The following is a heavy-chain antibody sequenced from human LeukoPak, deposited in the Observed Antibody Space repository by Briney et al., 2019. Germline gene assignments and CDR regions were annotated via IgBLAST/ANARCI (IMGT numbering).Heavy chain of an antibody. J-gene: IGHJ3*02. CDR2: ISSSGIII. CDR1: GFIFSDYY. D-gene: IGHD2-2*01. CDR3: AGLRTAMPHSFDI. V-gene: IGHV3-11*01. Sequence: SGGPLRLSCAASGFIFSDYYMSWIRQAPGKGLEWVSYISSSGIIIYYADSVKGRFTISRDNAKNSLYLQMNSLRAQDTAVYYFAGLRTAMPHSFDIGGQGTMVTVPS.